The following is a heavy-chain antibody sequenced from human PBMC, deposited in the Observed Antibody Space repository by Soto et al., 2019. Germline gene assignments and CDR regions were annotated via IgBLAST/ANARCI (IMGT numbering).Heavy chain of an antibody. D-gene: IGHD3-22*01. CDR3: ARSLVVKSWFDP. CDR1: GYTFTRYY. Sequence: ASVKVSCKASGYTFTRYYIHWVRQAPGQGLEWMGVINSSGGSTTYAQKFQGRVTMTRDTSTSTVYMDLSSLRSEDTAVYYCARSLVVKSWFDPWGQGTLVTVSS. J-gene: IGHJ5*02. CDR2: INSSGGST. V-gene: IGHV1-46*01.